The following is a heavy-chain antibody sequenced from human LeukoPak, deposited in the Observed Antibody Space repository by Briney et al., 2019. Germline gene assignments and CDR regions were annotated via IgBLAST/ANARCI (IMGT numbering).Heavy chain of an antibody. CDR3: VRADFLGSGRPPGRLDV. D-gene: IGHD3-10*01. CDR1: GGSIVNAVYS. J-gene: IGHJ6*01. CDR2: IHLTGNT. Sequence: SETLSLTCAVSGGSIVNAVYSVSWVRQPPGEGLEWIGYIHLTGNTIYDTSLMSRVNISMDRSKHQYSLKLTSVTAAATAVYYCVRADFLGSGRPPGRLDVWGQGATVTVSS. V-gene: IGHV4-30-2*01.